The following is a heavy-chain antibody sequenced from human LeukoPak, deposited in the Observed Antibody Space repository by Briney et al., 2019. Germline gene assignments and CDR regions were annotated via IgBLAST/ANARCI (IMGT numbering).Heavy chain of an antibody. J-gene: IGHJ4*02. D-gene: IGHD6-19*01. CDR2: IYYSGST. CDR1: GGSISSSSYY. CDR3: ARHTKKYSSGWFGTRDHYFDY. V-gene: IGHV4-39*01. Sequence: SETLSLTCTVSGGSISSSSYYWGWIRQPPGKGLEWIGSIYYSGSTYYNPSLKSRVTISVDTSKNQFSLKLSSVTAADTAVYYCARHTKKYSSGWFGTRDHYFDYWGQGTLVTVSS.